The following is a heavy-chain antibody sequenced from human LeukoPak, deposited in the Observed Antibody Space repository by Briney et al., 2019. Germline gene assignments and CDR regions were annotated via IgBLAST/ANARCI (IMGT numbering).Heavy chain of an antibody. CDR3: AKDIALYCGGDCYHDY. CDR1: GFTFSSYG. J-gene: IGHJ4*02. CDR2: ISYDGSNK. Sequence: GGSLGLSCAASGFTFSSYGMHWVRQAPGKGLEWVAVISYDGSNKYYADSLKGRFTISRDNSKNTLYLQMNSLRAEDTAVYYCAKDIALYCGGDCYHDYWGRGTLVTVSS. D-gene: IGHD2-21*02. V-gene: IGHV3-30*18.